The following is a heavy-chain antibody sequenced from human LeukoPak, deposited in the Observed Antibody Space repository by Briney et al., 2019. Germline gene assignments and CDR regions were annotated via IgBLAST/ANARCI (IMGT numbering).Heavy chain of an antibody. D-gene: IGHD3-22*01. CDR2: ISWNSDSI. CDR3: AKDKPHYYDSSGYYPDY. V-gene: IGHV3-9*01. Sequence: GRSLRLSCAVSGFTFGDYGMHWVRQAPGKGLEWVSGISWNSDSIGYADSVKGRFTISRDNSKNTLYLQMNSLRAEDTAVYYCAKDKPHYYDSSGYYPDYWGQGTLVTVSS. J-gene: IGHJ4*02. CDR1: GFTFGDYG.